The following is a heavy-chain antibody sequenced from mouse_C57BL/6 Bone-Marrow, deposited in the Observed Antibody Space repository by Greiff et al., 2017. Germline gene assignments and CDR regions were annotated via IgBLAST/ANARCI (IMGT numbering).Heavy chain of an antibody. CDR3: TTYSNPYYAMDY. V-gene: IGHV14-4*01. CDR1: GFNIKDDY. CDR2: IDPENGDT. Sequence: EVQVVESGAELVRPGASVKLSCTASGFNIKDDYMHWVKQRPEQGLEWIGWIDPENGDTEYASKFQGKATITADTSSNTAYLQLSSLTSEDTAVYYCTTYSNPYYAMDYWGQGTSVTVSS. J-gene: IGHJ4*01. D-gene: IGHD2-5*01.